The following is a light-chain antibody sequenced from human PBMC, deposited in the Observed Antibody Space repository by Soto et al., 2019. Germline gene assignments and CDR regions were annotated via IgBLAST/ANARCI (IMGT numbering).Light chain of an antibody. Sequence: QSALTQPSSVSGSPGQSVTISCTGTSSDVGGYNYVSWYQQHLGKAPKLMIYDVSKRPSGVPDRFSGSKSGNTASLTISGLQAEDEADYYCCSYAGSYTGVFGTGTKVTVL. J-gene: IGLJ1*01. CDR1: SSDVGGYNY. CDR2: DVS. CDR3: CSYAGSYTGV. V-gene: IGLV2-11*01.